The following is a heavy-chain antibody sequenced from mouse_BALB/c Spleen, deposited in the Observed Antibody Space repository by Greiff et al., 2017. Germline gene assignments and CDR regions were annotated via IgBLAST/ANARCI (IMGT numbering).Heavy chain of an antibody. V-gene: IGHV5-6*01. Sequence: EVMLVESGGDLVKPGGSLKLSCAASGFTFSSYGMSWVRQTPDKRLEWVATISSGGSYTYYPDSVKGRFTISRDNAKNTLYLQMSSLKSEDTAMYYCARSSPFDYWGQGTTLTVSS. J-gene: IGHJ2*01. CDR3: ARSSPFDY. CDR1: GFTFSSYG. CDR2: ISSGGSYT.